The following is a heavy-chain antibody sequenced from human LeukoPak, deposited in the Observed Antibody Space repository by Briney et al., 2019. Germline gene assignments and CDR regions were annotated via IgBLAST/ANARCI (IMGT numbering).Heavy chain of an antibody. D-gene: IGHD1-7*01. CDR3: ARGTSTSKIDY. CDR2: IWEDGSQK. J-gene: IGHJ4*02. V-gene: IGHV3-7*01. CDR1: GFTLSHYW. Sequence: GGSLRLSCTTSGFTLSHYWMNWVRQAPGKGLEWVANIWEDGSQKYYVDSVKGRFTISRDNAKNPLYLQMNSLRAEDTAVYYCARGTSTSKIDYWGQGTLVTVSS.